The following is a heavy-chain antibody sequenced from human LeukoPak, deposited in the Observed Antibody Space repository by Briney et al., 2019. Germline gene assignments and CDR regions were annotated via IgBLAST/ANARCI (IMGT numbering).Heavy chain of an antibody. CDR2: ISYHGSNK. CDR3: ARAYSGSFYEAFDF. CDR1: RITFSTHG. Sequence: GGSLRLSCAASRITFSTHGMHWVRQAPGKGLEWVAVISYHGSNKHYADSVKGRFTISRDNSKNSLYLQMHSLRPEDTAVYYCARAYSGSFYEAFDFWGQGTMVTVSS. J-gene: IGHJ3*01. D-gene: IGHD1-26*01. V-gene: IGHV3-30-3*01.